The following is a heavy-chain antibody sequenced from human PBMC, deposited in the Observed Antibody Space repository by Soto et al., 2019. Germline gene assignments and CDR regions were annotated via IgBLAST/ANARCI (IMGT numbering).Heavy chain of an antibody. CDR1: GFTFSSYG. Sequence: QVQLVESGGGVVQPGRSLRLSCAASGFTFSSYGMHWVRLAPGKGLEWVAVISYDGSNKYYADSVKGRFTISRDNSKNTLYLQMNSLRAEDTAVYYCAKDLTYYYDSSGYYPGYWGQGTLVTVSS. D-gene: IGHD3-22*01. V-gene: IGHV3-30*18. J-gene: IGHJ4*02. CDR3: AKDLTYYYDSSGYYPGY. CDR2: ISYDGSNK.